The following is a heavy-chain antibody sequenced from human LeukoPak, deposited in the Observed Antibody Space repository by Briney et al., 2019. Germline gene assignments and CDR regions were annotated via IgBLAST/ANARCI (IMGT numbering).Heavy chain of an antibody. J-gene: IGHJ4*02. Sequence: TSETLSLTCTVSGGSTSSYYWSWIRQPPGKGLEWIGYIYYSGSTNYNPSLKSRVTISVDTSKNQFSLKLSSVTAADTAVYYCARAGRWLQGPFGYWGQGTLVTVSS. D-gene: IGHD5-24*01. CDR2: IYYSGST. CDR3: ARAGRWLQGPFGY. V-gene: IGHV4-59*01. CDR1: GGSTSSYY.